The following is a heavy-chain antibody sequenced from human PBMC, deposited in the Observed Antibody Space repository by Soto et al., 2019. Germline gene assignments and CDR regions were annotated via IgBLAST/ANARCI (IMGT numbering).Heavy chain of an antibody. D-gene: IGHD3-16*01. V-gene: IGHV1-46*01. CDR1: GDTYTSNS. CDR3: ARSSGGVLGLIIEGTNWLAP. Sequence: APAEASCKAPGDTYTSNSIHWVRQAPGHGLEWMGVINPNGGSPRFAPKFQGRVTMTSDTSTSTVYMERRGLTSEDTAVYYCARSSGGVLGLIIEGTNWLAPWGQATLVNVSS. CDR2: INPNGGSP. J-gene: IGHJ5*02.